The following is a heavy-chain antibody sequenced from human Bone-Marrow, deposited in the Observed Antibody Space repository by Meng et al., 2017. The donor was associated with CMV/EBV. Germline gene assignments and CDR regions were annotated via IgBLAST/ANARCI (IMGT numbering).Heavy chain of an antibody. CDR2: IDTDGSTI. Sequence: EVQLVESGGRLVQPGESLRLSCAASGYNFNNYWMHWVRQVPGKGLVWVSRIDTDGSTINYADSVKGRFTISRDNTKNILYLQMNSLRAEDTATYYCARDLSGARDYWGPGTLVTVSS. V-gene: IGHV3-74*01. D-gene: IGHD1-26*01. J-gene: IGHJ4*02. CDR1: GYNFNNYW. CDR3: ARDLSGARDY.